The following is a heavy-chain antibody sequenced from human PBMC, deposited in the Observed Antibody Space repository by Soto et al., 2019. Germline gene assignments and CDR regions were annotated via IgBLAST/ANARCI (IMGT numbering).Heavy chain of an antibody. CDR1: GYSFSSYW. J-gene: IGHJ3*02. CDR3: ATRILPSSMASFDI. Sequence: GESLKISCKGSGYSFSSYWIAWVRQMPGKGLEWMANIFPGDSDTLYSPSFQGQVTISADRSISTAYLQWSRLRAPDTAMYYCATRILPSSMASFDIWGQGTMVTVSS. D-gene: IGHD1-26*01. CDR2: IFPGDSDT. V-gene: IGHV5-51*01.